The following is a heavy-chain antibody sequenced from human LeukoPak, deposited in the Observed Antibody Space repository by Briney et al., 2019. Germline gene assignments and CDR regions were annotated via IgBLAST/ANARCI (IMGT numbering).Heavy chain of an antibody. CDR1: GFTFSSYW. J-gene: IGHJ3*02. Sequence: GGSLRLSCAASGFTFSSYWMHWVRQAPGKGLVWVSRISGDGNDISYAESMKGRFTISRGNAKNTAYLQMNSLRAEDTAVYYCARAYCSSNSCSGASDIWGQGTMVTVSS. D-gene: IGHD2-2*01. CDR2: ISGDGNDI. V-gene: IGHV3-74*01. CDR3: ARAYCSSNSCSGASDI.